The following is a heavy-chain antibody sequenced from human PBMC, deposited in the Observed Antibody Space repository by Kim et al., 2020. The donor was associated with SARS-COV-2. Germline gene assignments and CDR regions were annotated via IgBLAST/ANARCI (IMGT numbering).Heavy chain of an antibody. D-gene: IGHD3-3*01. CDR3: SRNSSPNRLVDFFYFDH. V-gene: IGHV3-7*01. Sequence: GGSLRLSCAASGFRFNIYQMTWVRQAPGQALEWVAAIKHDGSAKIHFDASMRRLTIVSDNAANSPFLQLNNIRIDDTAAFYCSRNSSPNRLVDFFYFDH. CDR1: GFRFNIYQ. J-gene: IGHJ4*01. CDR2: IKHDGSAK.